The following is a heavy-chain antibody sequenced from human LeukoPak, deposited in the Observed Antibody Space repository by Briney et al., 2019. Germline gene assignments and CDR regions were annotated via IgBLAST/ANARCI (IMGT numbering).Heavy chain of an antibody. J-gene: IGHJ4*02. D-gene: IGHD2-15*01. Sequence: SETLSLTCTVSGDSISSGSYDWGWIRQPPGKGLEWIGTIYYSGSTYYNPSLKGRVTISIDTSKNQFSLRLSSVTAADTAVYYCATHDLNRGGYHYWGQRTLVTVSS. CDR1: GDSISSGSYD. V-gene: IGHV4-39*01. CDR2: IYYSGST. CDR3: ATHDLNRGGYHY.